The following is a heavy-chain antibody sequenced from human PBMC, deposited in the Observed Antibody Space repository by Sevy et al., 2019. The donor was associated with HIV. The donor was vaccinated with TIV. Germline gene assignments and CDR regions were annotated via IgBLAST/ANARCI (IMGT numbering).Heavy chain of an antibody. V-gene: IGHV4-4*02. Sequence: SETLSHTCAASDGSISSGYWWSWVRQPPGKGLEWIGEVYHSGTTNYNPSLKSRVTISVDKSKNQFSLKLTSVTAADTAVYYCARVPVQLERPYYFDYWGQGTLVTVSS. CDR1: DGSISSGYW. CDR3: ARVPVQLERPYYFDY. D-gene: IGHD1-1*01. J-gene: IGHJ4*02. CDR2: VYHSGTT.